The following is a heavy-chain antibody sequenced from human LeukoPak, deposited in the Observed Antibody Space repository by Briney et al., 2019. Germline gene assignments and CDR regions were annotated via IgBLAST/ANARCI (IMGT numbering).Heavy chain of an antibody. Sequence: PAGSLRLSCAASGITFSSYGMSWVRQAPGKGLEWVSSISSTGGTTYYADSVKGRFTISRDNSKNTLYLQMNSLRAEDTAIYYCAKNGDRGAYCTGGTCYPYFYYYMDVWGKGTTVTI. CDR3: AKNGDRGAYCTGGTCYPYFYYYMDV. CDR2: ISSTGGTT. D-gene: IGHD2-15*01. V-gene: IGHV3-23*01. CDR1: GITFSSYG. J-gene: IGHJ6*03.